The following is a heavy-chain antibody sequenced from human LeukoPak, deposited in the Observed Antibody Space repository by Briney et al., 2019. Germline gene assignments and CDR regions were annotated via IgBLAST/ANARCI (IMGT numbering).Heavy chain of an antibody. CDR3: ARGGRIYDYVWGSYRYTQHFDY. V-gene: IGHV4-31*03. CDR2: IYYSGST. D-gene: IGHD3-16*02. J-gene: IGHJ4*02. Sequence: PSETLSLTCTVSGGSISSGGYYWSWIRQHPGKGLEWIGYIYYSGSTYYNPSLKSRVTISVDTSKNQFSLKLSSVTAADTAVYYCARGGRIYDYVWGSYRYTQHFDYWGQGTLVTVSS. CDR1: GGSISSGGYY.